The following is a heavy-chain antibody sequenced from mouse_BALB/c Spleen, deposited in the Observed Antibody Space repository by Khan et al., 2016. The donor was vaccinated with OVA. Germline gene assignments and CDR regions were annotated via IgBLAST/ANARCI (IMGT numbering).Heavy chain of an antibody. Sequence: EVQLVESGPDLVKPSQSLSLSCTVTGYSITSVYSCHWNRPFPGNKLEWMGYIYYSGSTNYNPYLKSRISITRDTSKNQFFMQLNSVTTEDTATXCCARDGYDLDYWGQGTTLTVSS. CDR1: GYSITSVYS. CDR2: IYYSGST. J-gene: IGHJ2*01. D-gene: IGHD2-2*01. CDR3: ARDGYDLDY. V-gene: IGHV3-1*02.